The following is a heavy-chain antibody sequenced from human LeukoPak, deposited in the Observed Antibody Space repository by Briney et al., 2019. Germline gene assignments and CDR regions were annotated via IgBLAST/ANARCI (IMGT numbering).Heavy chain of an antibody. D-gene: IGHD5-24*01. V-gene: IGHV3-9*01. Sequence: PEGSLRLSCAASGFTFDDYAMHWVRQAPGKGLEWVSGISWNSGSIGYADSVKGRFTISRDNAKNSLYLQMNSLRAEDTALYYCAKSRDGYNYYFDYWGQGTLVTVSS. J-gene: IGHJ4*02. CDR3: AKSRDGYNYYFDY. CDR2: ISWNSGSI. CDR1: GFTFDDYA.